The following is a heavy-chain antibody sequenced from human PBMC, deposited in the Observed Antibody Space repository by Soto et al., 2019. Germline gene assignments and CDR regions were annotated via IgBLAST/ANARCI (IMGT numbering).Heavy chain of an antibody. V-gene: IGHV1-3*01. Sequence: QVQLVQSGAEVKKTGASVKVSCKASGYTFTSYPTHWVRQAPGQRLAWMGWIDAGNGNTKYSQKFLCRVTFTTDTSANTAYMDLSSLRSEDTAVYYCARAGYTYVSPYDGMDVWGQGTTVTVSS. CDR3: ARAGYTYVSPYDGMDV. J-gene: IGHJ6*02. CDR1: GYTFTSYP. CDR2: IDAGNGNT. D-gene: IGHD5-18*01.